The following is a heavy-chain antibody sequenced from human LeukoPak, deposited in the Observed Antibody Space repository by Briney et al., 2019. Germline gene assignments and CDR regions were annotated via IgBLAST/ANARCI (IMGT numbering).Heavy chain of an antibody. CDR3: ARTPYSGSYFRPYYFDY. D-gene: IGHD1-26*01. Sequence: ASVKVSCKASGYTFTSYGISWVRQAPGQGLEWMGWISAYNGNTNYAQKLQGRVTMTTDTSTSTAYMELRSLRSDDTAVYYCARTPYSGSYFRPYYFDYWGQGTLVTVSS. CDR1: GYTFTSYG. CDR2: ISAYNGNT. J-gene: IGHJ4*02. V-gene: IGHV1-18*01.